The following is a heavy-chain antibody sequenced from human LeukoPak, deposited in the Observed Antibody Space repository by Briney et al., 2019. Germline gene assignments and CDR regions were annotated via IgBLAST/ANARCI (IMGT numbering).Heavy chain of an antibody. CDR2: IYHSGST. D-gene: IGHD3-10*01. Sequence: KSSETLSLTCTVSGYSISSGYYWGWIRQPPGKGLEWIGSIYHSGSTYYNPSLKSRVTMSVDRSKNQFSLKLSSVTAADTAVYYCARHGIYYGLGSSYGLPNWFDPWGQGTLVTVSS. J-gene: IGHJ5*02. V-gene: IGHV4-38-2*02. CDR1: GYSISSGYY. CDR3: ARHGIYYGLGSSYGLPNWFDP.